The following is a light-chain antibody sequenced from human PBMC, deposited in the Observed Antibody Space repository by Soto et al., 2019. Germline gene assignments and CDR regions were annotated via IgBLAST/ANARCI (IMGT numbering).Light chain of an antibody. J-gene: IGLJ1*01. CDR1: SSNIGSNT. CDR3: AAWDDSLNCYV. V-gene: IGLV1-44*01. Sequence: QSALTQPPSASGTPGQRVTISCSGSSSNIGSNTVNWYQQLPGTAPKLLIYSNNQRPSGVPDRFSGSKSGTSASLAISGLQSEDEAAYYCAAWDDSLNCYVFGTGTKVTVL. CDR2: SNN.